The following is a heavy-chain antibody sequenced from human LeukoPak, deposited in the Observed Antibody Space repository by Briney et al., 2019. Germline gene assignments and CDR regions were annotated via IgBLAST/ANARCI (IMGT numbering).Heavy chain of an antibody. D-gene: IGHD2-21*02. CDR1: GFTFSSYS. V-gene: IGHV3-21*01. CDR3: ARDMVTNTYYYYYYMDV. CDR2: ISSSSSYI. J-gene: IGHJ6*03. Sequence: GGPLRLSCAASGFTFSSYSMNWVRQAPGKGLEWVSSISSSSSYIYYADSVKGRFTISRDNAKNSLYLQMNSLRAEDTAAYYCARDMVTNTYYYYYYMDVWGKGTTVTVSS.